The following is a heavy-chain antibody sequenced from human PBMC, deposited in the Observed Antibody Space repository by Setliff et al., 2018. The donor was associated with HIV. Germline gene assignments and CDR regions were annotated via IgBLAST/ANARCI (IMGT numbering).Heavy chain of an antibody. D-gene: IGHD1-26*01. J-gene: IGHJ4*02. Sequence: SETLSLTCTVSGGSIRVDNYFWGWIRQPPGKGLEWIGIMNSKGESFYNASFTNGVLISIDTSKNRFSLTMTSVTAADTAVYFCATGIVAATYFDYWGQGTLVTVSS. V-gene: IGHV4-39*02. CDR3: ATGIVAATYFDY. CDR1: GGSIRVDNYF. CDR2: MNSKGES.